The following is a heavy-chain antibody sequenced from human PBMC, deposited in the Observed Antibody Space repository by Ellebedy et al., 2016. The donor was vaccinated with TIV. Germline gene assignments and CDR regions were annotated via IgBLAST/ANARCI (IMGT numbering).Heavy chain of an antibody. CDR3: ARAKYYYGSGKPQYYYYGMDV. CDR2: IYTSGST. J-gene: IGHJ6*02. V-gene: IGHV4-61*02. D-gene: IGHD3-10*01. CDR1: GGSVSSGSYY. Sequence: SETLSLTCTVSGGSVSSGSYYWSWIRQPAGKGLEWIGRIYTSGSTNYNPSLKSRVTMSVDTSKNQFSLKLSSVTAADTAVYYCARAKYYYGSGKPQYYYYGMDVWGQGTTVTVSS.